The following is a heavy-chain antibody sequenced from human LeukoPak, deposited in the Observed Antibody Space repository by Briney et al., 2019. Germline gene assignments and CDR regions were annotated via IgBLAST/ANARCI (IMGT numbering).Heavy chain of an antibody. V-gene: IGHV4-59*01. CDR3: ARATVTTRVSWFDP. Sequence: SETLSLTCTVPGGSISSYYWSWIRQPPGKGLEWLGYIYYSGSTNYNPSLKSRVTISVDTSKNQFSLKLSSVTAADAAVYYCARATVTTRVSWFDPWGQGTLVTVSS. CDR1: GGSISSYY. J-gene: IGHJ5*02. D-gene: IGHD4-11*01. CDR2: IYYSGST.